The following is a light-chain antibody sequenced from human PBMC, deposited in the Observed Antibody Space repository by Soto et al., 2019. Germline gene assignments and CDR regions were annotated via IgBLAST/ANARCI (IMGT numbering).Light chain of an antibody. V-gene: IGKV4-1*01. J-gene: IGKJ4*01. Sequence: DIVMTQSPDSLAVSLGERATINCKSSQSVLYSSNNKNYLAWYQQKPGQPPKLLIYWASTRESGVPDRFGGSGSGTDFTLTISSLQAEDVAVYYCQQYYDTPLTFGGGTKVEIK. CDR2: WAS. CDR1: QSVLYSSNNKNY. CDR3: QQYYDTPLT.